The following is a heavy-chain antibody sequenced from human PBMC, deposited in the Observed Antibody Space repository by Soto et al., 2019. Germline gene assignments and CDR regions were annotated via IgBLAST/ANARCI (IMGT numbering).Heavy chain of an antibody. CDR3: AKDIAGRGSLYYFYGMDV. J-gene: IGHJ6*02. D-gene: IGHD2-21*01. V-gene: IGHV3-9*01. CDR2: ISWNSGSI. CDR1: GFTFDDYA. Sequence: EVQLVESGGGLVQPARSLRLSCTASGFTFDDYAMHWVRQAPGKGLEWVSGISWNSGSIGYADSVKARFTISRDNAKNSLYLQMNSLRAEDTALYYCAKDIAGRGSLYYFYGMDVWGQGTTVTVYS.